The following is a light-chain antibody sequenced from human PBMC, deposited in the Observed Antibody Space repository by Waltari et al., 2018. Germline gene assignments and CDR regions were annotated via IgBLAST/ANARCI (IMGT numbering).Light chain of an antibody. CDR3: CSYAGNCTVV. CDR1: SSDVGSYDL. J-gene: IGLJ2*01. CDR2: EVN. V-gene: IGLV2-23*02. Sequence: QSALPQPASVSGSPGQSITISCTGTSSDVGSYDLVSWYQQHPGKAPNPMIYEVNKRPSGVSHRFSGSRSGNTASLTISGLQAEDEADYHCCSYAGNCTVVSGGGTKLTVL.